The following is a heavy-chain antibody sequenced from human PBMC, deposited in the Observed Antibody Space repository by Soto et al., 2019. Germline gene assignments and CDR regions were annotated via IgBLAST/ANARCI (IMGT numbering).Heavy chain of an antibody. Sequence: AETLAGTFTVSGYSISSCSYWAWIRQPPWKVPEWIASIYHGGTTFYNPSLKSRINISVDKSNNQFSLKLTSVTAADTAVYYCARVHFIVLAGSTFDYLGHGTLVTFS. V-gene: IGHV4-38-2*02. D-gene: IGHD6-19*01. J-gene: IGHJ4*01. CDR1: GYSISSCSY. CDR2: IYHGGTT. CDR3: ARVHFIVLAGSTFDY.